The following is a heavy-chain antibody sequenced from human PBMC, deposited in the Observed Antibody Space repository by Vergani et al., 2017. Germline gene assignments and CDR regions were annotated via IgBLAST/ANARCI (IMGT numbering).Heavy chain of an antibody. Sequence: QLHLVQSGAEMKKPGASVKVSCKTFGYNLNGNYIHWVRQAPGQGLGWIGWVNPNSGSTNHVHKVQSRITMTTDTSISTVYMELNNLTPDDTATFYCAFISLTFDSWGQGTLVTVSS. V-gene: IGHV1-2*02. CDR3: AFISLTFDS. J-gene: IGHJ4*02. CDR1: GYNLNGNY. D-gene: IGHD4/OR15-4a*01. CDR2: VNPNSGST.